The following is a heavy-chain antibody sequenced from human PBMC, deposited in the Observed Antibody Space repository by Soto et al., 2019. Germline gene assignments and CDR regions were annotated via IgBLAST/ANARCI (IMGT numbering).Heavy chain of an antibody. CDR2: ISYDGSNK. J-gene: IGHJ4*02. CDR3: AREIGFDYGDYDPPAFDY. D-gene: IGHD4-17*01. V-gene: IGHV3-30-3*01. Sequence: QVQLVESGGGVVQPGRSLRLSCAASGFTFSSYAMHWVRQAPGKGLEWVAVISYDGSNKYYADSVKGRFIISRDNSKNTLYLQMNSLRAEDTAVYYCAREIGFDYGDYDPPAFDYWGQGTLVTVSS. CDR1: GFTFSSYA.